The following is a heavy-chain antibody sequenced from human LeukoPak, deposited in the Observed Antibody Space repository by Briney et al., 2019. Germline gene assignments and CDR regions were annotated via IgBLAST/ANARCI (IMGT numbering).Heavy chain of an antibody. CDR2: INWNGGST. Sequence: LPGRSLRLSCAASGFTFDDYDMSWVRQAPGNGLEWVSGINWNGGSTGYADSVKGRFTISRDNAKNSLYLQMNSLRAEDTALYYCARVLIYYYGSGSSNWFDPWGQGTLVTVSS. V-gene: IGHV3-20*04. CDR3: ARVLIYYYGSGSSNWFDP. J-gene: IGHJ5*02. CDR1: GFTFDDYD. D-gene: IGHD3-10*01.